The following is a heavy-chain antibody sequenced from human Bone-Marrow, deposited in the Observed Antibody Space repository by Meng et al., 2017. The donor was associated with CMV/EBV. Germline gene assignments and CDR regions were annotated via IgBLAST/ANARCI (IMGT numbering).Heavy chain of an antibody. D-gene: IGHD6-19*01. J-gene: IGHJ3*02. CDR1: GYTFTGYY. CDR3: AGPSAVGYSSGWTDAFDS. V-gene: IGHV1-2*02. CDR2: INPNSGGT. Sequence: ASVKVSCKASGYTFTGYYMHWVRQAPGQGLEWMGWINPNSGGTNYAQKFQGRVTMTRDTSISTAYMELSRLRSDDTAVYYCAGPSAVGYSSGWTDAFDSWGQGTMVTVSS.